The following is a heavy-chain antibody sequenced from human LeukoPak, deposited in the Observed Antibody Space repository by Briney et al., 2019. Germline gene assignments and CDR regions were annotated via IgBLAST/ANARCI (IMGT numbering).Heavy chain of an antibody. Sequence: GGSLRLSCTASGFTFSSYAMHWVRQAPGKGLEYVSAISSNGGSTYYANSVKGRFTISRDNSKNTLYLQMGSLRAEDMAVYYCARGPFTSRAAYSDYWGQGTLVTVSS. V-gene: IGHV3-64*01. CDR1: GFTFSSYA. D-gene: IGHD3-16*01. J-gene: IGHJ4*02. CDR3: ARGPFTSRAAYSDY. CDR2: ISSNGGST.